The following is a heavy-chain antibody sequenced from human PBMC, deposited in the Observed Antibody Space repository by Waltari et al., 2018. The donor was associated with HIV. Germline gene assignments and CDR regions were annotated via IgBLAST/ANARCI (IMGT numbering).Heavy chain of an antibody. D-gene: IGHD2-15*01. CDR1: GFSVSNHW. J-gene: IGHJ4*02. V-gene: IGHV3-74*01. CDR3: ARASHYIEFSTFDGDYYFDV. CDR2: LKSDGSNR. Sequence: VQLVESGGGSIKTGGSLRLSCTASGFSVSNHWMDWVRQGPGKGLVWVASLKSDGSNRNYADAVKGRFVISRDNARNTVYLQLNSLRVEDTAMYFCARASHYIEFSTFDGDYYFDVWGRGTRVAVSS.